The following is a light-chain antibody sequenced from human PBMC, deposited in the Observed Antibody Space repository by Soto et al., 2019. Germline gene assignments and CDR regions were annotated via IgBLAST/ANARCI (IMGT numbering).Light chain of an antibody. CDR2: DAS. J-gene: IGKJ4*01. CDR3: QQRSSWPLLT. V-gene: IGKV3-11*01. Sequence: EIVLTQSPATLSLSPGERATLSCRASQSVSNYLAWCQQKPGHAPRLLIYDASNRATSIPARFSGSGSGTDFTLTISSLEPEDFAVYYCQQRSSWPLLTFGGGTKVEI. CDR1: QSVSNY.